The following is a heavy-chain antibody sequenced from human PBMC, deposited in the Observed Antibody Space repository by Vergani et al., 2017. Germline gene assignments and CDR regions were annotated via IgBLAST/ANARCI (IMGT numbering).Heavy chain of an antibody. Sequence: QVQLVESGGGLVKPGGSLRLSCAASGFTFSDYYMSWIRQAPGKGLEWVSYISSSSSYTNYADSVKGRFTISRDNAKNSLYLQMNSLRAEDTAVYYCARGGTMVREVTHLDYWGQGTLVTVSS. V-gene: IGHV3-11*05. D-gene: IGHD3-10*01. CDR2: ISSSSSYT. J-gene: IGHJ4*02. CDR3: ARGGTMVREVTHLDY. CDR1: GFTFSDYY.